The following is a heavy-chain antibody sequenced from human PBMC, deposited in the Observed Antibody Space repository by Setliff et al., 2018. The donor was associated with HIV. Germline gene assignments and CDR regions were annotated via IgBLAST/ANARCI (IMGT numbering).Heavy chain of an antibody. CDR1: KYTFTDYY. J-gene: IGHJ6*02. V-gene: IGHV1-69-2*01. CDR2: VDPEDDKT. D-gene: IGHD3-9*01. Sequence: ASVKVSCKASKYTFTDYYMHWVQQAPGKGLEWMGRVDPEDDKTIYAEKFQGRVTMTTATSTSTAYMELRSLRSDDTAVYYCARDRGYFDWLLYGPYYYYYYGMDVWGQGTTVTVSS. CDR3: ARDRGYFDWLLYGPYYYYYYGMDV.